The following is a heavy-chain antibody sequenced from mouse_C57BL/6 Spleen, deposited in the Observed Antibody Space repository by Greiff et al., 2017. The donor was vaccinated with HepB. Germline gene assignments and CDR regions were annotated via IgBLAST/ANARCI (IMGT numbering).Heavy chain of an antibody. CDR2: IYPGDGST. V-gene: IGHV1-85*01. Sequence: VQLQQSGPELVKPGASVKLSCKASGYTFTSYDINWVKQRPGQGLEWIGSIYPGDGSTKYNEKFKGMTTLTVDTTSSTAYMELHSLTSEDSAVYCCARWTDSSDYFDYWGQGTTLTVSS. J-gene: IGHJ2*01. CDR1: GYTFTSYD. CDR3: ARWTDSSDYFDY. D-gene: IGHD3-2*02.